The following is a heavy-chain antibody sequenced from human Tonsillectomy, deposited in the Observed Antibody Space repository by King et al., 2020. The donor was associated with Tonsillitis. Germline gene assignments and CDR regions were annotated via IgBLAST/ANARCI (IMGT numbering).Heavy chain of an antibody. CDR3: ARGAVTGSHDY. CDR1: GYSISSGYY. J-gene: IGHJ4*02. V-gene: IGHV4-38-2*02. CDR2: IYHSGST. D-gene: IGHD6-19*01. Sequence: QLQESGPGLVKPSGTLSLTCTVSGYSISSGYYWGWIRQPPGKGLEWIGVIYHSGSTYYNPSLESRVTIAVDTSKNQFSLKLSSVTAADTAVYYCARGAVTGSHDYWGQGTLVTVSS.